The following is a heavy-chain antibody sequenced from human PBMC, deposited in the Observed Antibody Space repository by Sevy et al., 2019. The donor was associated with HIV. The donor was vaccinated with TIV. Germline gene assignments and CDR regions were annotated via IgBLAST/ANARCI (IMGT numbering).Heavy chain of an antibody. Sequence: GGSLRLSCAASGFTFSSYGLHWVRQAPGKGLEWVAFIRYDGSNKYYADSVKGRFTISRENSKNTLYLQMNSLRAEDTAVYYCAKGNGGLRFLESSHFDHWGQGTLVTVSS. CDR2: IRYDGSNK. CDR3: AKGNGGLRFLESSHFDH. D-gene: IGHD3-3*01. J-gene: IGHJ4*02. V-gene: IGHV3-30*02. CDR1: GFTFSSYG.